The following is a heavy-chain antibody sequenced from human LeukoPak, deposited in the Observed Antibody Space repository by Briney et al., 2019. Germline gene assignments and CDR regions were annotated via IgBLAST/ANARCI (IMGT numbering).Heavy chain of an antibody. J-gene: IGHJ4*02. CDR3: ARGKIEGRRYCSSTSCLQPYYFDY. D-gene: IGHD2-2*01. CDR1: GGSFSGYY. CDR2: INHSGST. Sequence: SETLSLTCAGYGGSFSGYYWSWIRQPPGKGLEWIGEINHSGSTNYNPSLKSRVTISVDTSKNQFSLKLSSVTAADTAVYYCARGKIEGRRYCSSTSCLQPYYFDYWGQGTLVTVSS. V-gene: IGHV4-34*01.